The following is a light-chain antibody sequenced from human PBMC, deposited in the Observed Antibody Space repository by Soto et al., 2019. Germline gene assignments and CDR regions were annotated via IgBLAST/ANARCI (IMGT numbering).Light chain of an antibody. CDR3: QQYYDWPIT. Sequence: EIVMTQSPATPSVSPGEIATISCRASQSVSSNLAWYQQKPGQAPRVIIYGASTRATGIPARFSGSWSGTECTLTISSLQSEDVAVYYCQQYYDWPITLGQGTRLEIK. CDR1: QSVSSN. J-gene: IGKJ5*01. CDR2: GAS. V-gene: IGKV3-15*01.